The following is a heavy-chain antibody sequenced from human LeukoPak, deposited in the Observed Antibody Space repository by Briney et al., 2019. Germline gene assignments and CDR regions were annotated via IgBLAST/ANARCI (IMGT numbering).Heavy chain of an antibody. V-gene: IGHV3-23*01. J-gene: IGHJ4*02. CDR2: ISGNGNST. CDR1: GFTFSKYA. CDR3: AKGSSSFYYDSSGYYDQTFDY. D-gene: IGHD3-22*01. Sequence: GGSLRLSCAASGFTFSKYAMSWVRQAPGKGLEWVSGISGNGNSTYYADSVKGLFTISRDNSKNTLYLQMISLRADDTASYYCAKGSSSFYYDSSGYYDQTFDYWGQGTLVTVSS.